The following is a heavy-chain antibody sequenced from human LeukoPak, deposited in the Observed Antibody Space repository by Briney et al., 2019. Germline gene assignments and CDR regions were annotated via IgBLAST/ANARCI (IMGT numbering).Heavy chain of an antibody. Sequence: SEALSLTCTVSGGSISSYYWSWIRQPPGKGLEWIGYIYTSGSTNYNPSLKSRVTMSVDTSKNQFSLKLSSVTAADTAVYYCARDPAMVRGDYYFDYWGQGTLVTVSS. CDR3: ARDPAMVRGDYYFDY. D-gene: IGHD3-10*01. CDR1: GGSISSYY. CDR2: IYTSGST. J-gene: IGHJ4*02. V-gene: IGHV4-4*08.